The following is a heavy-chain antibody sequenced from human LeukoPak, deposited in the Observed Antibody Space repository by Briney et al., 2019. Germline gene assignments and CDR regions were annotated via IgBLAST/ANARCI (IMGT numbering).Heavy chain of an antibody. CDR1: GGSISSYH. V-gene: IGHV4-59*01. Sequence: PSETLSLTCTVSGGSISSYHWSWIRQPPGKGLEWIGYIYYSGSTNYNPSLKSRVTISVDTSKNQFSLKLSSVTAADTAVYYCAREDGRAFDIWGQGTMVTVSS. D-gene: IGHD5-24*01. CDR2: IYYSGST. J-gene: IGHJ3*02. CDR3: AREDGRAFDI.